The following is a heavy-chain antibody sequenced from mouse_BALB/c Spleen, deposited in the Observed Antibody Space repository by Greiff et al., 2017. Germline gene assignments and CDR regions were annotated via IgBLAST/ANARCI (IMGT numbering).Heavy chain of an antibody. J-gene: IGHJ4*01. D-gene: IGHD2-10*02. CDR2: INPGSGGT. V-gene: IGHV1-54*01. CDR3: AMLVPYYYAMDY. CDR1: GYAFTNYL. Sequence: LQESGAELVRPGTSVKVSCKASGYAFTNYLIEWVKQRPGQGLEWIGVINPGSGGTNYNEKFKGKATLTADKSSSTAYMQLSSLTSDDSAVYFCAMLVPYYYAMDYWGQGTSVTVSS.